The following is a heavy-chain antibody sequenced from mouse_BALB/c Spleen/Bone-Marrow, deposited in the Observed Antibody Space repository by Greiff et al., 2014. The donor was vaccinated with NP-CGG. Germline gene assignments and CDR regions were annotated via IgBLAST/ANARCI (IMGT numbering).Heavy chain of an antibody. Sequence: VQLQQSGAELVKPGASVKLSCTASGFNIKDTYMHWVKQRPEQGLEWIGRIDPANGNTKYDPKFQGKATITADTSSNTAYLQLSSLTSDDTAVYYCAAYYYGSSWGFAYWGQGTLVTVSA. CDR3: AAYYYGSSWGFAY. CDR2: IDPANGNT. V-gene: IGHV14-3*02. D-gene: IGHD1-1*01. J-gene: IGHJ3*01. CDR1: GFNIKDTY.